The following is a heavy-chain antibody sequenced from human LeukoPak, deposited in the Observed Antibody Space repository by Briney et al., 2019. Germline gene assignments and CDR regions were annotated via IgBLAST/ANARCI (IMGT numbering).Heavy chain of an antibody. Sequence: GRSLRLSCAASGFTFSRYGMHWVRQAPGKGLEWVAVIWYDGSNKYYADSVKGRFTISRDNSKNTLYLQMNSLRAEDTAVYYCARDISIAVAGTLDYWGQGTLVTVSS. J-gene: IGHJ4*02. D-gene: IGHD6-19*01. CDR2: IWYDGSNK. V-gene: IGHV3-33*01. CDR3: ARDISIAVAGTLDY. CDR1: GFTFSRYG.